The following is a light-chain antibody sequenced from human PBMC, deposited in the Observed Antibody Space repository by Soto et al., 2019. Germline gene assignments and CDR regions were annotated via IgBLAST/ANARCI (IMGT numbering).Light chain of an antibody. CDR3: QQYDSFSMT. V-gene: IGKV1-5*01. CDR2: DAS. Sequence: DIQMTQSPSTLSASVGDRVTITCRASQSIRSWLAWYQQKPGKAPQLLIYDASNLESGVPSRFSGSGSGTEFTLTISSLQPDDFATYYCQQYDSFSMTFGRGTKVDIK. J-gene: IGKJ1*01. CDR1: QSIRSW.